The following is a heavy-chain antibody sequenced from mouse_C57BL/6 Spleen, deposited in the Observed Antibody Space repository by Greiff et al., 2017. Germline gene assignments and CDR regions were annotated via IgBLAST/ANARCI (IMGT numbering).Heavy chain of an antibody. CDR3: ARHEAHYYGSSYGWYFDV. CDR1: GYTFTEYT. Sequence: QVQLKESGAELVKPGASVKLSCKASGYTFTEYTIHWVKQRSGQGLEWIGWFYPGSGSIKYNEKFKDKATLTADKSSSTVYMELSRLTSEDSAVYCCARHEAHYYGSSYGWYFDVWGTGTTVTVSS. D-gene: IGHD1-1*01. CDR2: FYPGSGSI. J-gene: IGHJ1*03. V-gene: IGHV1-62-2*01.